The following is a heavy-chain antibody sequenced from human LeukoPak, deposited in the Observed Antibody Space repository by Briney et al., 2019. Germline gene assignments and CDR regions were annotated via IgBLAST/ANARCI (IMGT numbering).Heavy chain of an antibody. CDR2: IYTSGST. CDR3: ARGGGYASGNYRFVDY. J-gene: IGHJ4*02. V-gene: IGHV4-4*07. Sequence: SETLSLTCTVSGGSISSYYWSWIRQAAGKGLEWIGRIYTSGSTNYNPSLKSRVTMSVDTSRNQFSLKLTSVTAADTAVYYCARGGGYASGNYRFVDYWGQGTLVTVSS. D-gene: IGHD3-10*01. CDR1: GGSISSYY.